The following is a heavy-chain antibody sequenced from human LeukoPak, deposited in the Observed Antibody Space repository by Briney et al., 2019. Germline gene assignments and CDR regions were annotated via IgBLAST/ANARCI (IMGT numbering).Heavy chain of an antibody. CDR3: AREHGSGTFDY. CDR2: INPSGGST. V-gene: IGHV1-46*01. CDR1: GYTFTSYY. J-gene: IGHJ4*02. D-gene: IGHD3-10*01. Sequence: ASVKVSCKVSGYTFTSYYMHWVRQAPGQGLEWMGIINPSGGSTSYAQKFQGRVTMTRDTSTSTVYMELSSLGSEDTAGYYCAREHGSGTFDYWGQGTLVTVSS.